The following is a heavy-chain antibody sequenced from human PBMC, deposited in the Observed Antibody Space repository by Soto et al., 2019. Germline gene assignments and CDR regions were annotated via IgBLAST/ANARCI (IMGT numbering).Heavy chain of an antibody. J-gene: IGHJ4*02. CDR1: GGTFNSYL. CDR2: IIPAFGTA. Sequence: QVQLVQSGAEVKNPGSSVKVSCQTSGGTFNSYLIDWVRQAPGQGLEWMGGIIPAFGTAKYAQKFQGRVTITADKSTNTAYMELRTLTSEDTAVYYCARGLDQPPVGFYFDTWGQGTLVTVSS. D-gene: IGHD2-2*01. CDR3: ARGLDQPPVGFYFDT. V-gene: IGHV1-69*06.